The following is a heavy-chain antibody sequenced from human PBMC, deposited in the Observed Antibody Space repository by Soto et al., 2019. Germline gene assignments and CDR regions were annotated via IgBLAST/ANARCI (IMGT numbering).Heavy chain of an antibody. CDR2: IKHDGSQS. CDR3: SRLLLYSTSGRGGFDP. CDR1: GFTFSKFW. D-gene: IGHD2-2*02. V-gene: IGHV3-7*03. Sequence: DVQLVESGGGLVQPGGSLRLSCITSGFTFSKFWMSWVRQAPGKGLEWVANIKHDGSQSYYEDSVKGRFPITRDNAKNSLYLQVNSQRVDDTAVYFCSRLLLYSTSGRGGFDPRGQGTLVTVSS. J-gene: IGHJ5*02.